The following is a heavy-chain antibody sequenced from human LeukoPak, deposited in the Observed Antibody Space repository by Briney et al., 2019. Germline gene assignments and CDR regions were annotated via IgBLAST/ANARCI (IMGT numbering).Heavy chain of an antibody. CDR3: AREGVSGLDY. Sequence: QPGGSLRLSWAASGFTVSSNYMSWVRQAPGKRLEWVSVIYSGGSTYYADSVKGRFTISRDNSKNTLYLQMNSLRAEDTAVYYCAREGVSGLDYWGQGTLVTVSS. CDR1: GFTVSSNY. J-gene: IGHJ4*02. CDR2: IYSGGST. D-gene: IGHD6-19*01. V-gene: IGHV3-66*01.